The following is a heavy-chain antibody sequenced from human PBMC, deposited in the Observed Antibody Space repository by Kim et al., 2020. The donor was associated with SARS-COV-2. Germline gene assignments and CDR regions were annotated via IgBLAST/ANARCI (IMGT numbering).Heavy chain of an antibody. V-gene: IGHV5-10-1*01. Sequence: GESLKISCKGSGYSFTSYWISWVRQMPGKGLEWMGRIDPSDSYTNYSPSFQGHATISADKSISTAYLQWSSLKASDTAMYYCAGPTGVTTFYGRGVYYGMDVWGQGTTVTVSS. CDR2: IDPSDSYT. D-gene: IGHD4-17*01. CDR3: AGPTGVTTFYGRGVYYGMDV. J-gene: IGHJ6*02. CDR1: GYSFTSYW.